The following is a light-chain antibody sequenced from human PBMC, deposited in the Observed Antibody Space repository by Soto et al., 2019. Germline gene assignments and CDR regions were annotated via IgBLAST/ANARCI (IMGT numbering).Light chain of an antibody. CDR1: QSISTY. CDR2: AAS. V-gene: IGKV1-39*01. J-gene: IGKJ5*01. Sequence: DIQMTQSPSSLSASVGDRVTITCRASQSISTYLNWYHQKPGKAPDLXIYAASSLKSGVPSRFSGSVSGTHLTITITGLQPADGETYDGQQNFSIPITFGQGTRLEIK. CDR3: QQNFSIPIT.